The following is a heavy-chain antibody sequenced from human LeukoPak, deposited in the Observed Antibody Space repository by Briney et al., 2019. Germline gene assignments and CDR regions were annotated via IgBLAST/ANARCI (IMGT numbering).Heavy chain of an antibody. Sequence: PGGSLRLSCAASGFTFSSYGMHWVRQAPGKGLEWVAVIWYDGSNKYYADSVKGRFTISRDNSKNTLYLQMNSLRAEDTAVYYCARGLIMDGSGSYYDYWGQGTLVTVSS. CDR1: GFTFSSYG. J-gene: IGHJ4*02. D-gene: IGHD3-10*01. V-gene: IGHV3-33*08. CDR3: ARGLIMDGSGSYYDY. CDR2: IWYDGSNK.